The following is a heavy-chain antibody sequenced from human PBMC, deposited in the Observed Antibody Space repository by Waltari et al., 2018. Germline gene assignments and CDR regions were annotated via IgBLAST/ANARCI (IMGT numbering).Heavy chain of an antibody. CDR2: VYTSGGF. D-gene: IGHD6-19*01. V-gene: IGHV4-4*07. CDR1: GVPINSYY. J-gene: IGHJ4*02. Sequence: QVLLQESGPGLVKPSETLSLTCSVSGVPINSYYWTWIRQPAGKGLEWIGRVYTSGGFTSNPSVEGRVIMSVDMSSNQVSLKLTSVTAADTAVYFCATGTGSGWYGDYFDYWGQGILVTVSS. CDR3: ATGTGSGWYGDYFDY.